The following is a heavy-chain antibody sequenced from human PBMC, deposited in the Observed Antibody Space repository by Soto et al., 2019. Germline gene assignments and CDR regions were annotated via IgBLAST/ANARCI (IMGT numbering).Heavy chain of an antibody. J-gene: IGHJ4*02. CDR2: ISGSGGST. D-gene: IGHD1-1*01. CDR1: GGTFSSYA. Sequence: ASVKVSCKASGGTFSSYAISWVRQAPGKGLEWVSAISGSGGSTYYADSVKGRFTISRDNSKNTLYLQMNSLRAEDTAVYYCAPEPPPFDYWGQGTLVTVS. CDR3: APEPPPFDY. V-gene: IGHV3-23*01.